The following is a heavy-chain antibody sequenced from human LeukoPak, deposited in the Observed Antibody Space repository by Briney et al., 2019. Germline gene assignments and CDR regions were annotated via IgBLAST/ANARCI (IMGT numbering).Heavy chain of an antibody. D-gene: IGHD1-26*01. J-gene: IGHJ3*02. CDR1: GYTFTSYG. V-gene: IGHV1-18*01. CDR3: ARDLLLGGSYNSDAFDI. CDR2: ISAYNGNT. Sequence: ASVKVSCKASGYTFTSYGISWVRQAPGQGLEWMGWISAYNGNTNYAQKLQGRVTMTTDTSTSTAYMELRSLRSDDTAVYYCARDLLLGGSYNSDAFDIWGQGTMVTVSS.